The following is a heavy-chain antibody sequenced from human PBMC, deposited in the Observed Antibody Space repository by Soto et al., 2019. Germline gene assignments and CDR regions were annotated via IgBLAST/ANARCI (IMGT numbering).Heavy chain of an antibody. D-gene: IGHD3-10*01. CDR2: ISSSSSYT. Sequence: GGSLGLSWAAAGLTCSSYTMKWVRQAAGKGLEWVSYISSSSSYTNYADSVKGRFTISRDNAKNSLYLQMNSLRAEDTAVYYCARSGLAFDIWGQGTMVTVSS. J-gene: IGHJ3*02. CDR3: ARSGLAFDI. V-gene: IGHV3-21*05. CDR1: GLTCSSYT.